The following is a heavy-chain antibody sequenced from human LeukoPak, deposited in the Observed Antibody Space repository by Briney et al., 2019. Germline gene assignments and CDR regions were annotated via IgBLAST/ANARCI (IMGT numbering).Heavy chain of an antibody. D-gene: IGHD1-26*01. CDR1: GGSISSGSYY. V-gene: IGHV4-61*02. J-gene: IGHJ4*02. CDR3: ARDLGVNDY. Sequence: PSETLSLTXTVSGGSISSGSYYWSWIRQPAGTGLEWIGRIYTSGSTNYNPSLMSRVTISVDTSKNQFSLKLSSVTAADTAVYYCARDLGVNDYWGQGTLVTVSS. CDR2: IYTSGST.